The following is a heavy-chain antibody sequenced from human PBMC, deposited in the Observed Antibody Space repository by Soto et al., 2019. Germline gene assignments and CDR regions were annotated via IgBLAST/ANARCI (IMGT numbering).Heavy chain of an antibody. CDR1: GGTFSSYT. V-gene: IGHV1-69*04. CDR3: AREAELTEYYYGMDV. J-gene: IGHJ6*02. Sequence: SVKVSCKASGGTFSSYTISWVRQAPGQGLEWMGRIIPILGIANYAQKFQGRVTITADKSTSTAYMELSSLRSEDTAVYYCAREAELTEYYYGMDVWGQGTTVTVSS. CDR2: IIPILGIA. D-gene: IGHD1-7*01.